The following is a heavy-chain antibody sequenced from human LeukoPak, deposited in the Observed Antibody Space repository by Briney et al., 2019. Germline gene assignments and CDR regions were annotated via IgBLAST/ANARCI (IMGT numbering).Heavy chain of an antibody. CDR3: ARWDSSGYFNWFDP. CDR2: ISGSGGST. D-gene: IGHD3-22*01. CDR1: GFTFSSYA. J-gene: IGHJ5*02. Sequence: GGSLRLSCAASGFTFSSYAMSWVRQAPGKGLEWVSAISGSGGSTYYADSVKGRFTISRDNPKNTLYLQMNSLRAEDTAVYYCARWDSSGYFNWFDPWGQGTLVTVSS. V-gene: IGHV3-23*01.